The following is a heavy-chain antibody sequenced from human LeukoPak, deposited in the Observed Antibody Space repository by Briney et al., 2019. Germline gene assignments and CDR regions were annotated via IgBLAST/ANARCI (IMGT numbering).Heavy chain of an antibody. V-gene: IGHV1-69*13. J-gene: IGHJ4*02. CDR2: IIPIFGTA. CDR3: ARFHLDQGVFDY. D-gene: IGHD3-16*01. CDR1: GYTFTGYY. Sequence: ASVKVSCKASGYTFTGYYMHWVRQAPGQGLEWMGGIIPIFGTANYAQKFQGRVTITADESTSTAYMELSSLRSEDTAVYYCARFHLDQGVFDYWGQGTLVTVSS.